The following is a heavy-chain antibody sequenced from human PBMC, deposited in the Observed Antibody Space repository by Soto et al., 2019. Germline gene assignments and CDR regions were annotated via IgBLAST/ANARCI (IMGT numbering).Heavy chain of an antibody. V-gene: IGHV3-33*01. CDR2: IWYDGSNK. J-gene: IGHJ4*02. CDR1: GFTFNSYG. Sequence: GGSLRLSCAASGFTFNSYGMHWVRQAPGKGLEWVAVIWYDGSNKYYADSVKGRFTLSRDNSKNTLYLQMNSMRAEDTAVYYCARDWAPNNYYDSSGPFYFLDYWGQGSLVTVSS. CDR3: ARDWAPNNYYDSSGPFYFLDY. D-gene: IGHD3-22*01.